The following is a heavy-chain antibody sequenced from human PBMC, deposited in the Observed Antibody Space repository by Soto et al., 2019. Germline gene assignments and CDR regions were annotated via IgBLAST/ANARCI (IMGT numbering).Heavy chain of an antibody. D-gene: IGHD3-10*01. CDR3: ARGGVHAALDI. J-gene: IGHJ3*02. V-gene: IGHV3-74*01. Sequence: EVQLVESGGGLVQPGGSLRLSCAVSGFALSNYYMHWARQAPGKGLVWVSHINGDGTITDYADSVKGRFAISRDNARNTLYLQMNSLRAEDTAVYYCARGGVHAALDIWGEGTMVPVSS. CDR2: INGDGTIT. CDR1: GFALSNYY.